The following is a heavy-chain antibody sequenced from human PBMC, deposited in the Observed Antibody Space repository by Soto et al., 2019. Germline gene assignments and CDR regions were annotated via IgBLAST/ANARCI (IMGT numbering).Heavy chain of an antibody. Sequence: PSETLSLTCTVSGGSISSGDYYWSWIRQPPGKGLEWIGYIYYSGSTYYNPSLKSRVTISVDTSKNQFSLKLGSVTAADTAVYYCARQTYYYDSSGYYYDGMDVWGQGTTVTVSS. CDR1: GGSISSGDYY. CDR3: ARQTYYYDSSGYYYDGMDV. D-gene: IGHD3-22*01. CDR2: IYYSGST. J-gene: IGHJ6*02. V-gene: IGHV4-30-4*01.